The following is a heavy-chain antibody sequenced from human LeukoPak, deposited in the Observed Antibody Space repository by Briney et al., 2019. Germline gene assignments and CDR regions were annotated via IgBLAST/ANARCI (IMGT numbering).Heavy chain of an antibody. CDR3: ARLRASDAFDI. V-gene: IGHV4-39*01. J-gene: IGHJ3*02. D-gene: IGHD6-25*01. CDR2: IYYTGRT. Sequence: PSETLSLTCTVSGGSISSSDYYWGWIRQPPGKGLEWIGSIYYTGRTNYSPSLKSRVTISVDTSKNQFSLQLSSVTASDTAVYYCARLRASDAFDIWGQGTKVTVSS. CDR1: GGSISSSDYY.